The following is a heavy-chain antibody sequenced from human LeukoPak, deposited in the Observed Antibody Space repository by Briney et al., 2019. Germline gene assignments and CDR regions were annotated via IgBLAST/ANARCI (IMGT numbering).Heavy chain of an antibody. V-gene: IGHV4-4*07. Sequence: SETLSLTCTVSGASISGYYWSWIRQPAGKGLEWVGHIYSSGSSNYNPSLKSRVTMSVDTSKNQFSLKVTSVTAADTAMYYCARDHWGSSLNWFDPWGQGTLVTVSS. CDR3: ARDHWGSSLNWFDP. CDR2: IYSSGSS. J-gene: IGHJ5*02. CDR1: GASISGYY. D-gene: IGHD6-13*01.